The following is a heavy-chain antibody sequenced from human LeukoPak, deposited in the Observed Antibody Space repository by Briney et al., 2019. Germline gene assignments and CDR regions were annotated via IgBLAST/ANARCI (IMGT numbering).Heavy chain of an antibody. Sequence: ASVKVSCKASGYTFTGYYMHWVRQAPGQGLEWMGWINPNSGGTNYARKFQGRVTMTRDTSISTAYMELSRLRSDDTAAYYCASGGDYYDSSGYSISPWGQGTLVTVSS. CDR2: INPNSGGT. V-gene: IGHV1-2*02. CDR3: ASGGDYYDSSGYSISP. J-gene: IGHJ5*02. D-gene: IGHD3-22*01. CDR1: GYTFTGYY.